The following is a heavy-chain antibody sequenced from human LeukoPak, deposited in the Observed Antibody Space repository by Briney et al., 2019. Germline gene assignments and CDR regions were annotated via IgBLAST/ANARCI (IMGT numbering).Heavy chain of an antibody. J-gene: IGHJ5*02. CDR2: IRYDGSNK. CDR3: AKATTAMAWFDP. V-gene: IGHV3-30*02. CDR1: GFTFSSYG. D-gene: IGHD5-18*01. Sequence: LPGGSLRLSCAASGFTFSSYGMHWVRQAPGKGLEGVAFIRYDGSNKYYADSVKGRFTISRDNSKNTLYLQMNSLRAEDTAVYYCAKATTAMAWFDPWGQRTLVTVSS.